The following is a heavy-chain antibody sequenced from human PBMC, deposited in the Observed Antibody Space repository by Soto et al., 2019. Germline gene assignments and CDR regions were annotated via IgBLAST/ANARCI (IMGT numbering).Heavy chain of an antibody. V-gene: IGHV4-59*08. Sequence: SETLSLTCTVSGGSISSYYWSWIRQPPGKGLEWIGYIYYSGSTNYNPSLKSRVTISVDTSKNRFSLKLSSVTAADTDVYYCARMVDPPGIASYFAGDCSGGSCYPDYWGQGTLVTVSS. D-gene: IGHD2-15*01. CDR3: ARMVDPPGIASYFAGDCSGGSCYPDY. J-gene: IGHJ4*02. CDR2: IYYSGST. CDR1: GGSISSYY.